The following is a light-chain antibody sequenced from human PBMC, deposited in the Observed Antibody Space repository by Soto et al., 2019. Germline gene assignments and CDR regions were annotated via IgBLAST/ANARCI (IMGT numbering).Light chain of an antibody. CDR3: LQYNSYPRT. Sequence: EIPMTQYPATLSASVGDRVTITCRASQSCNRRLAWFQQKPGKAPNLLIYEASTLESGVQSRFSGSGSGTEFTLTISSLQPDDFATYYCLQYNSYPRTFGQGTKVEIK. V-gene: IGKV1-5*03. CDR2: EAS. CDR1: QSCNRR. J-gene: IGKJ1*01.